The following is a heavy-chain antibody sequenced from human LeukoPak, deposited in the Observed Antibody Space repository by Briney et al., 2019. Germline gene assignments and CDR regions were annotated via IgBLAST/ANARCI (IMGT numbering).Heavy chain of an antibody. CDR2: INPNSGGT. J-gene: IGHJ4*02. CDR3: ADEPGVKWLAD. D-gene: IGHD6-19*01. Sequence: ASVKVSCKASGYTFTGYYMHWVRQAPGQGLEWMGWINPNSGGTKYAQKFQGRVTMTRDTSISTAYMELSRLRSDDTAVYYCADEPGVKWLADWGQGTLVTVSS. V-gene: IGHV1-2*02. CDR1: GYTFTGYY.